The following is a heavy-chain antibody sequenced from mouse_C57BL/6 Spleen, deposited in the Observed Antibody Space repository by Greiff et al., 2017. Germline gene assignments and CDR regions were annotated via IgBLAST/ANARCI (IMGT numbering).Heavy chain of an antibody. V-gene: IGHV5-4*01. CDR1: GFTFSSYA. J-gene: IGHJ2*01. CDR3: AREEGTTVVAPFGY. D-gene: IGHD1-1*01. CDR2: ISDGGSYT. Sequence: EVKLVESGGGLVKPGGSLKLSCAASGFTFSSYAMSWVRQTPEKRLEWVGTISDGGSYTYYPDNVKGRFTISRDNAKNNLYLQMGHLKSEDTAMYYCAREEGTTVVAPFGYWGQGTTLTVSS.